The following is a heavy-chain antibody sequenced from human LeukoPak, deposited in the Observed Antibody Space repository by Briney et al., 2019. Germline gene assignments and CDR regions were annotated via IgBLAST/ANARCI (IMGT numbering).Heavy chain of an antibody. CDR1: GGSIRSYY. J-gene: IGHJ4*02. CDR2: IYYSGST. CDR3: ARYVWGSYPTFEDY. V-gene: IGHV4-59*01. Sequence: SETLSLTXAVSGGSIRSYYWSWIRQTPGKGLEWLAYIYYSGSTHHNPSLKSRVTISVDTSKNQFSLKLSSVTAADTAVYYCARYVWGSYPTFEDYWGQGTLVTVSS. D-gene: IGHD3-16*02.